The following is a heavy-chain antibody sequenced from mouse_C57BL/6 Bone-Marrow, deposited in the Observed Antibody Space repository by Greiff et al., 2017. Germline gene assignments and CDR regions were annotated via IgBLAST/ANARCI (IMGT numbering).Heavy chain of an antibody. CDR1: GFNIKDDY. V-gene: IGHV14-4*01. J-gene: IGHJ3*01. D-gene: IGHD1-1*01. CDR2: IDPENGDT. Sequence: EVKVEESGAELVRPGASVKLSCTASGFNIKDDYMHWVKQRPEQGLEWIGWIDPENGDTEYASKFQGKATITADTSSNTAYLQLSSLTSEDTAVYYCTTGHYYGSSLWFAYWGQGTLVTVSA. CDR3: TTGHYYGSSLWFAY.